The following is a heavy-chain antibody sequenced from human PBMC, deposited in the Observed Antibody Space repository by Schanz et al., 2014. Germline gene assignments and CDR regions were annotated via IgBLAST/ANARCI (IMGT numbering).Heavy chain of an antibody. CDR2: INSANGNT. Sequence: QVQLVQSGAEVKKPGASVKVSCKASGYTFSSYGITWLRQAPGQRLEWMGWINSANGNTKYSHRFQGRVTMTRDTSTSTVYMELSSLRSEDTAVYYCARGRTFDYWGQGTLXTVSS. J-gene: IGHJ4*02. CDR3: ARGRTFDY. CDR1: GYTFSSYG. V-gene: IGHV1-18*01.